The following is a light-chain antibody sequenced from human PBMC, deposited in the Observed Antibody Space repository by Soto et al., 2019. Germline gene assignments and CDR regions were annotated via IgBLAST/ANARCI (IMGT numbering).Light chain of an antibody. CDR1: QSVSSSF. CDR2: GAS. CDR3: QQYGSSPPWT. J-gene: IGKJ1*01. Sequence: EIVLTQSPGTLSLSPGEGATLSCRTSQSVSSSFLAWYQQKPGQAPRLLIYGASSRATGIPDRFSGSGSGTDFTLTIRRLEPEDFAVYYCQQYGSSPPWTFGQGTKVEIK. V-gene: IGKV3-20*01.